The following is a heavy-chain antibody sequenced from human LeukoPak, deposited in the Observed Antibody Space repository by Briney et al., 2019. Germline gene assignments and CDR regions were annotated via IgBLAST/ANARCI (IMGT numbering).Heavy chain of an antibody. CDR2: IYHSGST. CDR3: ARDLRSSTSNNWFDP. V-gene: IGHV4-38-2*02. CDR1: GYSISSGYY. Sequence: PSETLSLTCTVSGYSISSGYYWGWIRQPPGKGLEWIGSIYHSGSTYYNPSLKNRVTISVDTSKNQFSLKLSSVTAADTAAYYCARDLRSSTSNNWFDPWGQGTLVTVSS. J-gene: IGHJ5*02. D-gene: IGHD2-2*01.